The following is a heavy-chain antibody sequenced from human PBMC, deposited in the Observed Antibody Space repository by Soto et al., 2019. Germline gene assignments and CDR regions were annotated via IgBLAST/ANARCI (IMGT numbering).Heavy chain of an antibody. D-gene: IGHD6-19*01. J-gene: IGHJ6*02. CDR3: ARDVSFSGWYHEYYYGMDV. Sequence: QVQLVQSGAEVKKPGSSVKVSCKASGGTFSSYAISWVRQAPGQGLEWMGGIIPIFGTANYAQKFQGRVTITADEXXSXAXXELSSLRSEDTAVYYCARDVSFSGWYHEYYYGMDVWGQGTTVTVSS. CDR2: IIPIFGTA. CDR1: GGTFSSYA. V-gene: IGHV1-69*12.